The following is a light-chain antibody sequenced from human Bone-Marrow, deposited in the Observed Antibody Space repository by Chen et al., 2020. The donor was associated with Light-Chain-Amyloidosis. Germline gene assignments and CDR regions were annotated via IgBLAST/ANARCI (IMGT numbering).Light chain of an antibody. CDR1: DLPTKY. V-gene: IGLV3-25*03. CDR2: RDT. CDR3: QSADSSGTYEVI. J-gene: IGLJ2*01. Sequence: SYELTQPPSVSVSPGQTARITCYGDDLPTKYASWYQQKPGQAPVLVIHRDTERPSGISERFSGSSSWTTATLTISGVQAEDEADYHCQSADSSGTYEVIFGGGTKLTIL.